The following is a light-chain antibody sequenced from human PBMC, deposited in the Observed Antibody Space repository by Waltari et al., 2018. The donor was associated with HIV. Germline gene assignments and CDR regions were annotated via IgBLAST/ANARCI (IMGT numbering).Light chain of an antibody. CDR3: QQYDSYSWT. J-gene: IGKJ1*01. Sequence: DIQMTQSPSTLSASVGDRVTITCRASQSISRWLDWYQQKPGKAPKVLSYTASSLESGVPSRFSGSGSGTEFTLTISSLQSDDFATYYCQQYDSYSWTFGQGTKVEIK. CDR2: TAS. CDR1: QSISRW. V-gene: IGKV1-5*03.